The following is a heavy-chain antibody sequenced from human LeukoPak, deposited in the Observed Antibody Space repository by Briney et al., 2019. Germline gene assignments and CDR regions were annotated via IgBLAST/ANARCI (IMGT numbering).Heavy chain of an antibody. D-gene: IGHD6-19*01. V-gene: IGHV4-38-2*02. Sequence: SETLSLTCTVSGYSISSGYYWGWIRQPPGKGLEWIGSIYHSGSSYYNPSLKSRVTISVDTSKNQFSLKLSSVTAADTAVYYCARGRVVAVAGHSPASDYWGQGTLVTVSS. CDR1: GYSISSGYY. CDR2: IYHSGSS. J-gene: IGHJ4*02. CDR3: ARGRVVAVAGHSPASDY.